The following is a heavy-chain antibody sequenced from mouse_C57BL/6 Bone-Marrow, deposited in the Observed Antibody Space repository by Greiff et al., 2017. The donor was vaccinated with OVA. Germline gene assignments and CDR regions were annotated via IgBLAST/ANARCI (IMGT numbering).Heavy chain of an antibody. J-gene: IGHJ3*01. D-gene: IGHD2-1*01. CDR2: IYPGDGDT. CDR3: ASQIYYGNYVFAY. CDR1: GYAFSSSW. V-gene: IGHV1-82*01. Sequence: VKLQESGPELVKPGASVKISCKASGYAFSSSWMNWVKQRPGKGLEWIGRIYPGDGDTNYNGKFKGKATLTADKSSSTAYMQLSSLTSEDSAVYFCASQIYYGNYVFAYWGQGTLVTVSA.